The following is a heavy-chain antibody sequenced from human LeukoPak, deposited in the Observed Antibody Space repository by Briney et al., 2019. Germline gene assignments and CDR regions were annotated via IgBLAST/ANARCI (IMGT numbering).Heavy chain of an antibody. CDR1: GYAISSYT. Sequence: GGSLRLSCAACGYAISSYTMSWVRQPPGKGLEWVSVISRRDDYTYYADSVKGRFTISRDNSKNTLYLQMNTLRAEDTAVYYCANDYRSGSFHDFWGQGTLVTVSS. CDR2: ISRRDDYT. J-gene: IGHJ4*02. D-gene: IGHD3-10*01. V-gene: IGHV3-23*01. CDR3: ANDYRSGSFHDF.